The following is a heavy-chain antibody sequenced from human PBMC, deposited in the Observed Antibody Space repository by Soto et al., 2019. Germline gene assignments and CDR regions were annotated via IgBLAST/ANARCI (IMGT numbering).Heavy chain of an antibody. V-gene: IGHV4-31*03. CDR3: ARARLRAVYAFDI. Sequence: TLSLTCPVSGASVSSGAYYWTWIRQRPGKGLEWIGYIYYSGSTYYSPSLKSRLSISLDTSKNQFSLRLSSVTAADTAMYYCARARLRAVYAFDIWGQGTMVTV. CDR2: IYYSGST. J-gene: IGHJ3*02. CDR1: GASVSSGAYY. D-gene: IGHD5-12*01.